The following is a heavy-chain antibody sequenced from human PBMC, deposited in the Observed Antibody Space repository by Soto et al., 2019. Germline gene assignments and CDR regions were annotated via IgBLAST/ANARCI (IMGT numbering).Heavy chain of an antibody. CDR1: GLTFSTYE. CDR2: IRGGGRPI. J-gene: IGHJ4*02. Sequence: GGSLRRSCAASGLTFSTYEMNWVRQAPGKGLEWVSYIRGGGRPILYADSVKGRFTISRDNAKNSLYLQMNSLRAEDTAIYYCARKIFGHNYFDYWGQGALVTVYS. D-gene: IGHD3-9*01. V-gene: IGHV3-48*03. CDR3: ARKIFGHNYFDY.